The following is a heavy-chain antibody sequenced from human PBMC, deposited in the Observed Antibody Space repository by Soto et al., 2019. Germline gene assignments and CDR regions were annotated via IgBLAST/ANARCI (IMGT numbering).Heavy chain of an antibody. CDR2: ISYDGSNK. CDR1: GFTFSSYG. Sequence: GSLRLSCAASGFTFSSYGMHWVRQAPGKGLEWVAVISYDGSNKYYADSVKGRFTISRDNSKNTLYLQMNSLRAEDTAVYYCAKAGYSGYDWGGYYYYYGMDVWGQGTTVTVSS. CDR3: AKAGYSGYDWGGYYYYYGMDV. D-gene: IGHD5-12*01. V-gene: IGHV3-30*18. J-gene: IGHJ6*02.